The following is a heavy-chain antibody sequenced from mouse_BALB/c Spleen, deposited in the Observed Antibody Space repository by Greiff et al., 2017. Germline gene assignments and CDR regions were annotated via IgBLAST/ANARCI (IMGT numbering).Heavy chain of an antibody. CDR2: IYPGDGDT. Sequence: VQLVESGPELVKPGASVKISCKASGYAFSSSWMNWVKQRPGQGLEWIGRIYPGDGDTNYNGKFKGKATLTADKSSSTAYMQLSSLTSVDSAVYFCAREDSYFDYWGQGTTLTVSS. J-gene: IGHJ2*01. V-gene: IGHV1-82*01. CDR1: GYAFSSSW. CDR3: AREDSYFDY.